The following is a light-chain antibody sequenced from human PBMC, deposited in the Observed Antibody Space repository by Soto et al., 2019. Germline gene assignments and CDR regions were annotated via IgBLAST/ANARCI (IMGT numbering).Light chain of an antibody. Sequence: EIVLTQSPGTLSLSPGERATLSCRASQSISSNYLAWYQQKPGQAPRLLIYGAFSRAVGIPDNFSGSGSGTDFTLTIYRVEHDDFAVYYCQQYGNSPWTFGQGTKVEIK. CDR3: QQYGNSPWT. CDR2: GAF. V-gene: IGKV3-20*01. J-gene: IGKJ1*01. CDR1: QSISSNY.